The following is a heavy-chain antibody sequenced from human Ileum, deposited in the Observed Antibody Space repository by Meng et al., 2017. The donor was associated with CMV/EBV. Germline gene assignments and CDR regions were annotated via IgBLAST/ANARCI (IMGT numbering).Heavy chain of an antibody. CDR2: IYYSGST. J-gene: IGHJ6*02. D-gene: IGHD6-13*01. CDR1: GGSVSSGSYY. CDR3: ARVPRGIARMDV. Sequence: GSLRLSCTVSGGSVSSGSYYWSWIRQPPGKGLEWIGYIYYSGSTNYNPSLKSRVTISVDTSKNQFSLKLSSVTAADTAVYYCARVPRGIARMDVWGQGTTVTVSS. V-gene: IGHV4-61*01.